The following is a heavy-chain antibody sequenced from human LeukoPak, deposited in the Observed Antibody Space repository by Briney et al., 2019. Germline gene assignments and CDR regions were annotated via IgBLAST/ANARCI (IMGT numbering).Heavy chain of an antibody. CDR3: VRAPGAT. J-gene: IGHJ5*02. Sequence: GGSLRLSCAASGFIVSSDHMNWVRQAPGKGLEWVAVIYKGENTFYADPVNGRFTISRDNSKNTVYLQMNSLRAEDTAVYYCVRAPGATWGQGTLVTVSS. CDR2: IYKGENT. V-gene: IGHV3-53*01. CDR1: GFIVSSDH. D-gene: IGHD3-10*01.